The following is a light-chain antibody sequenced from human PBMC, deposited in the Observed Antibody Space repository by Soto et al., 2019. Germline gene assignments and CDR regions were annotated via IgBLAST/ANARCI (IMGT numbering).Light chain of an antibody. V-gene: IGKV3D-15*01. CDR3: QQYNNWSIT. Sequence: AQSPPTLSLSPGERATLSCRASQSVGSSFAWYQQKPGQAPRLLMYGASIRAAGVPDRFSGSGSGTEFTLTISSLQSEDFAVYYCQQYNNWSITFGQGTRLEIK. CDR1: QSVGSS. CDR2: GAS. J-gene: IGKJ5*01.